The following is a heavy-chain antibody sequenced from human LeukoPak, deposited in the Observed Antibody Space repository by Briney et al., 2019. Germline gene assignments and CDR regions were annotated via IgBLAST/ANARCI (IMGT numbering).Heavy chain of an antibody. V-gene: IGHV4-31*03. CDR2: IYYSGST. CDR3: ARDGYSSSASWWYFDL. Sequence: PSETLSLTCTVSGGSISSGGYYWSWIRQHPGKGLEWIGYIYYSGSTYYNPSLKSRVTMSVDTSKNQFSLKLSSVTAADTAVYYCARDGYSSSASWWYFDLWGRGTLVTVSS. CDR1: GGSISSGGYY. J-gene: IGHJ2*01. D-gene: IGHD6-6*01.